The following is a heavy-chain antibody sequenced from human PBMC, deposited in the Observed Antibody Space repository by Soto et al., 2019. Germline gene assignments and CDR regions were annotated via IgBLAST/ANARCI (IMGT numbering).Heavy chain of an antibody. J-gene: IGHJ4*02. D-gene: IGHD2-21*02. CDR1: GYTFTGYH. CDR3: ARSIVVVTAADY. CDR2: INAGNGNT. V-gene: IGHV1-3*01. Sequence: ASVKVSCKASGYTFTGYHMHWVRQAPGQGLEWMGWINAGNGNTKYSQKFQGRVTITRDTSASTAYMELSSLRSEDTAVYYCARSIVVVTAADYWGQGTLVTVSS.